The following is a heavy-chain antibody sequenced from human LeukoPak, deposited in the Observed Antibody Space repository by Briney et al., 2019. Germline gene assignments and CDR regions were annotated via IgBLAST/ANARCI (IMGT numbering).Heavy chain of an antibody. Sequence: TLSLTCTVSGVSIRSGGYYWRWLRQHPGKGLEGSGYIYYSGSTYYNPSLKSRVTISVDTSKNQFSLKLSSVTAADTAVYYCASDRSAAGTWFNLGWFDPWGQGTLVTVSS. CDR2: IYYSGST. CDR3: ASDRSAAGTWFNLGWFDP. V-gene: IGHV4-31*03. J-gene: IGHJ5*02. CDR1: GVSIRSGGYY. D-gene: IGHD6-13*01.